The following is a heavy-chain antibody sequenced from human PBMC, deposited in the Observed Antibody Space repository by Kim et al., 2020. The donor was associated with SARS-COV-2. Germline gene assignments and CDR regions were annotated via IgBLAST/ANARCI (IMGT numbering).Heavy chain of an antibody. V-gene: IGHV3-33*01. Sequence: GGSLRLSCAASGFTFSSYGMHWVRQAPGKGLEWVAVIWYDGSNKYYADSVKGRFTISRDNSKNTLYLQMNSLRAEDTAVYYCARAPYSGSPGWFDPWGQGTLVTVSS. D-gene: IGHD1-26*01. CDR1: GFTFSSYG. CDR3: ARAPYSGSPGWFDP. J-gene: IGHJ5*02. CDR2: IWYDGSNK.